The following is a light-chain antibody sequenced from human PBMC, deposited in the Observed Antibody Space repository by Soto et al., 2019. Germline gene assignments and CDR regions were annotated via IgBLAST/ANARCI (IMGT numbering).Light chain of an antibody. V-gene: IGLV2-14*01. CDR2: EVT. J-gene: IGLJ1*01. CDR1: SSDVGTYNY. Sequence: QSALTQPASVSGSPGQSITIACTGTSSDVGTYNYVSWYQQHPGKAPKVMIYEVTYRPSGVSNRFSGSKSGNTASLTISGLQAEDEAEYYCSSYTGSSTLYVFGTRTKVTVL. CDR3: SSYTGSSTLYV.